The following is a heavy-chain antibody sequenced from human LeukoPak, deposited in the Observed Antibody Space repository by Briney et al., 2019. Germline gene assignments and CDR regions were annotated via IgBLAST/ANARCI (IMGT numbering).Heavy chain of an antibody. Sequence: GGSLRLSCAASGFTFSSYAMHWVRQAPGKGLEWVAVISYDGSNKYYADSVKGRFTISGDNSKNTLYLQMNSLRAEDTAVYYCARGKRGASRDHFDYWGQGTLVTVSS. D-gene: IGHD1-26*01. CDR2: ISYDGSNK. CDR1: GFTFSSYA. V-gene: IGHV3-30*04. J-gene: IGHJ4*02. CDR3: ARGKRGASRDHFDY.